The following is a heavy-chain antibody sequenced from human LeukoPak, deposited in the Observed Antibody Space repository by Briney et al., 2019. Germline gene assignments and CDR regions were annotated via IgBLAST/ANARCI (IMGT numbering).Heavy chain of an antibody. J-gene: IGHJ4*02. D-gene: IGHD6-13*01. V-gene: IGHV4-59*08. CDR1: GGSISSYY. CDR3: GRGGIAAAASGIDY. Sequence: SETLSLTCTVSGGSISSYYWSWIRQPPGKGLEWIGYIYYNGNTNYNPSLKSRVTLSVDTSKNQFSLKLSSVTAADTAVYYCGRGGIAAAASGIDYWGQGTLVTVSS. CDR2: IYYNGNT.